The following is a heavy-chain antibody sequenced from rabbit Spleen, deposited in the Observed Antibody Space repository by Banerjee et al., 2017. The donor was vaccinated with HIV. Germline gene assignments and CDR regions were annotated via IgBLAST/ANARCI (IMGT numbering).Heavy chain of an antibody. CDR1: GFSFSSSDY. J-gene: IGHJ6*01. CDR3: ARDTASSFSSYGMDL. Sequence: QSLEESGGDLFQPGASLTLTCTASGFSFSSSDYMCWVCQVPGKGLEWIACIGGSSSGFTYSATWAKGRFTCSKTSSTTVTLQMTSLTVADMATYFCARDTASSFSSYGMDLWGPGTLVTVS. D-gene: IGHD6-1*01. V-gene: IGHV1S40*01. CDR2: IGGSSSGFT.